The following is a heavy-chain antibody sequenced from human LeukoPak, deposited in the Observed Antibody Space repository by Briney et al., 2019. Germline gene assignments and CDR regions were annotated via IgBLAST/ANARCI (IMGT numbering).Heavy chain of an antibody. V-gene: IGHV4-34*01. CDR3: ARGLQSAVAPAQYFDL. CDR2: INHSGST. D-gene: IGHD6-19*01. CDR1: GGSFSGYY. Sequence: SETLSLTCAVYGGSFSGYYWSWIRQPPGEGLEWIGEINHSGSTNYNPSLKSRVTISVDTSKNQFSLKLSSVTAADTAVYYCARGLQSAVAPAQYFDLWGRGTLVTVSS. J-gene: IGHJ2*01.